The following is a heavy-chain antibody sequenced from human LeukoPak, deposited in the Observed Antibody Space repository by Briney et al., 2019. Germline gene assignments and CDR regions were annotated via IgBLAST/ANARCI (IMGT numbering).Heavy chain of an antibody. J-gene: IGHJ4*02. D-gene: IGHD3-10*01. CDR2: IWYDGSNK. Sequence: QAGGSLRLSCAASGFTFSTYGMHWVGQAPGKGLEWVAVIWYDGSNKYYADSVKGRFTISRDNSKNTLYLQMNSLRAEDTAVYYCAKAPSGTPYQFDSWGQGTLVTVSS. V-gene: IGHV3-33*06. CDR1: GFTFSTYG. CDR3: AKAPSGTPYQFDS.